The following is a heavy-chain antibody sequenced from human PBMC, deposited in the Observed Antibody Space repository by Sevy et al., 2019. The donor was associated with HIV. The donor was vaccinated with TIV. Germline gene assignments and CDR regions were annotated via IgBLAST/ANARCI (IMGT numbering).Heavy chain of an antibody. CDR3: ARGHFRNYFWSGSTSRLMDV. J-gene: IGHJ6*02. Sequence: SETLSLTCAVYGGSFSGYYWSWIRQPPGKGLEWIGEINHSGSTNYNPSLKSRVTISVDTSKNQFSLKLSSVTAADTAVYYCARGHFRNYFWSGSTSRLMDVWVQGTTVTVSS. CDR1: GGSFSGYY. V-gene: IGHV4-34*01. D-gene: IGHD3-3*01. CDR2: INHSGST.